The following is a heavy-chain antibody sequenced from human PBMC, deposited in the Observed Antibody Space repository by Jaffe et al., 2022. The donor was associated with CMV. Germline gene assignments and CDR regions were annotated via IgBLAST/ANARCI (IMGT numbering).Heavy chain of an antibody. CDR1: GYTFTSYA. CDR2: INAGNGNT. V-gene: IGHV1-3*01. Sequence: QVQLVQSGAEVKKPGASVKVSCKASGYTFTSYAMHWVRQAPGQRLEWMGWINAGNGNTKYSQKFQGRVTITRDTSASTAYMELSSLRSEDTAVYYCARIREGYCSGGSCYSGNYYMDVWGKGTTVTVSS. CDR3: ARIREGYCSGGSCYSGNYYMDV. J-gene: IGHJ6*03. D-gene: IGHD2-15*01.